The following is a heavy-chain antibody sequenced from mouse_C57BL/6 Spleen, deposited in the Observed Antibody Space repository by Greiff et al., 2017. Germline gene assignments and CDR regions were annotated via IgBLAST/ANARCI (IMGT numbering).Heavy chain of an antibody. D-gene: IGHD1-1*01. CDR3: ARAGYYGSSPYYYAMDY. CDR1: GYSFTDYN. CDR2: INPNYGTT. J-gene: IGHJ4*01. V-gene: IGHV1-39*01. Sequence: EVQLQESGPELVKPGASVKISCKASGYSFTDYNMNWVKQSNGKSLEWIGVINPNYGTTSYNQKFKGKATLTVDQSSRTAYMQLNSLTSEDSAVYYCARAGYYGSSPYYYAMDYWGQGTSVTVSS.